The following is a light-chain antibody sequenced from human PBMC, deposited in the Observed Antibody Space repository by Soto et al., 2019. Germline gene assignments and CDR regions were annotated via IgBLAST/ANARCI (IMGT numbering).Light chain of an antibody. CDR2: HAS. J-gene: IGKJ1*01. V-gene: IGKV1-5*02. CDR3: QQYNSYS. CDR1: QNIRNW. Sequence: DIQVTMSPSTLSASVGDSVTIICRASQNIRNWLAWYQQKPGKAPKLLIYHASTLESGVPSRFSGSGSGTEFTLTISSLQPDDFATYYCQQYNSYSFGQGTKVDIK.